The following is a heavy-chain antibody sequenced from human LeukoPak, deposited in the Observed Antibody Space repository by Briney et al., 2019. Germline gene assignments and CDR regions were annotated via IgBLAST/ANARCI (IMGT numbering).Heavy chain of an antibody. CDR2: IKQDGSRF. D-gene: IGHD3-22*01. CDR1: GFTFSTYW. CDR3: ARDWGVYYDTSGMAGE. V-gene: IGHV3-7*01. J-gene: IGHJ4*02. Sequence: GGSLRLSCAASGFTFSTYWMSWVRQAPGKGLEWVANIKQDGSRFFYVDSVKGRFTISRDNAKNSLYLQMNSLRAEDTAVYYCARDWGVYYDTSGMAGEWGQGTLVTVSS.